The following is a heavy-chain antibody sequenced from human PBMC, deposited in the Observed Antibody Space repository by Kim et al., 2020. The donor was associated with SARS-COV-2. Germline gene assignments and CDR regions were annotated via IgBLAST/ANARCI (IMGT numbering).Heavy chain of an antibody. CDR3: AAVPNPGYSYGRGYYFDY. J-gene: IGHJ4*02. CDR2: IVVGSGNT. V-gene: IGHV1-58*01. Sequence: SVKVSCKASGFTFTSSAVQWVRQARGQRLEWIGWIVVGSGNTNYAQKFQERVTITRDMSTSTAYMELSSLRSEDTAVYYCAAVPNPGYSYGRGYYFDYWGQGTLVTVSS. D-gene: IGHD5-18*01. CDR1: GFTFTSSA.